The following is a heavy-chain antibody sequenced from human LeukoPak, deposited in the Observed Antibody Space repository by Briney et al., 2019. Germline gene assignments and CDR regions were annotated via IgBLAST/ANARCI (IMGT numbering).Heavy chain of an antibody. CDR2: IKQDGSEK. V-gene: IGHV3-7*01. Sequence: GGSLRLSCAASGFTFSSYWMSWVRQAPGKGLEWVANIKQDGSEKYYVDSVKGRFTISRDNAKNSLYLQMNSLRAEDTAVYYCARDVSHYYYDSSGDDYWGQGTLVTVSS. CDR3: ARDVSHYYYDSSGDDY. CDR1: GFTFSSYW. D-gene: IGHD3-22*01. J-gene: IGHJ4*02.